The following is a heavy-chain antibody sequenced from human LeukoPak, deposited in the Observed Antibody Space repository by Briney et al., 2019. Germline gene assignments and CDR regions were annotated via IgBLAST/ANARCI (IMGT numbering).Heavy chain of an antibody. CDR1: GFTFSSYA. Sequence: PGGSLRLSCAVSGFTFSSYAMHWVRQAPGKGLEWVAVISFDESNKYYADSVKGRFTISRDNSKNTLYLQMNSLRAEDTAVYYCAKRYYDYVWGSYPPAFDYWGQGTLVTVSS. D-gene: IGHD3-16*02. J-gene: IGHJ4*02. CDR3: AKRYYDYVWGSYPPAFDY. V-gene: IGHV3-30*04. CDR2: ISFDESNK.